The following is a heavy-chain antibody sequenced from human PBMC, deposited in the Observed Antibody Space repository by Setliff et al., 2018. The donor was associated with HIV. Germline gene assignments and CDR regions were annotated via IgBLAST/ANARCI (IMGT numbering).Heavy chain of an antibody. CDR2: IYYRGSA. CDR1: GGSISTTNYY. Sequence: PSETLSLTCSVSGGSISTTNYYWGWVRQPPGKGLEWIGIIYYRGSAYYDLSLKSRVTLSVDTSKNQFSLKLNSVTAADTAVYYCAAASSWDPLLDYWGQGTLVTVSS. J-gene: IGHJ4*02. V-gene: IGHV4-39*07. CDR3: AAASSWDPLLDY. D-gene: IGHD6-13*01.